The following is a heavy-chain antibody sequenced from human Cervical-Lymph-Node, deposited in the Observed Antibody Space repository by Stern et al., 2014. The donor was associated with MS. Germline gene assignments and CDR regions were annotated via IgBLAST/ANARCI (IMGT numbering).Heavy chain of an antibody. V-gene: IGHV5-51*01. Sequence: EVQLVQSGAEVKKPGESLKISCKGSGYSFTNYWIGWVRQRPGKGLEWMGIIYPGYSATRYSPSFQGQVTISADKSIRTASLQWSSLKASDTAMYYCARHCAKREQCAFDYWGQGTLVTVSS. J-gene: IGHJ4*02. CDR2: IYPGYSAT. CDR1: GYSFTNYW. CDR3: ARHCAKREQCAFDY. D-gene: IGHD6-19*01.